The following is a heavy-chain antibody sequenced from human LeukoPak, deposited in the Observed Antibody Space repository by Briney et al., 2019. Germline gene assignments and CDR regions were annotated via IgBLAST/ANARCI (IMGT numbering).Heavy chain of an antibody. J-gene: IGHJ6*02. CDR3: AAQGQRYYYAVDV. V-gene: IGHV4-59*05. CDR2: ISYSGST. Sequence: GSLRLSCAASGFTFSSYSMNWIRQPPGKGLEWIGSISYSGSTYYNPSLKSRVTISVDTSKNQFSLRLSSVTAADTAVYYCAAQGQRYYYAVDVWGQGTTVIVSS. D-gene: IGHD5-18*01. CDR1: GFTFSSYS.